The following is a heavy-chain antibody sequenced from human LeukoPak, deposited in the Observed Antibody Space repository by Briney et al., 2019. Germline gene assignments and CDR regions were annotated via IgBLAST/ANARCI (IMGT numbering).Heavy chain of an antibody. V-gene: IGHV6-1*01. J-gene: IGHJ6*03. CDR1: GDSVSSNSAA. D-gene: IGHD6-13*01. CDR3: AKSWVLGAAAGKWGPANYYYYMDV. CDR2: TYYRSKWYH. Sequence: SQTLSLTCAISGDSVSSNSAAWNWIRQSPSRGLEWLGRTYYRSKWYHDYAVSVKSRITINPDTSKNQFSLQLNSVTPEDTAVYYCAKSWVLGAAAGKWGPANYYYYMDVWGKGTTVTVSS.